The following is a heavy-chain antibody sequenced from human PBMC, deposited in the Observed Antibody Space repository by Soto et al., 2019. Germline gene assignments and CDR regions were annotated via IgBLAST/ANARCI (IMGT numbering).Heavy chain of an antibody. V-gene: IGHV4-39*01. CDR2: IYYSGST. D-gene: IGHD3-22*01. Sequence: PSETLSLTCTVSGGSISGSSYYWGWIRQPPGKGLEWIGSIYYSGSTYYNPSLKSRVTISVDTSKNQFSLRLSSVTAADTAVYYCARHDLPLGITMIVVVTGFDYWGQGTLVTVSS. CDR3: ARHDLPLGITMIVVVTGFDY. J-gene: IGHJ4*02. CDR1: GGSISGSSYY.